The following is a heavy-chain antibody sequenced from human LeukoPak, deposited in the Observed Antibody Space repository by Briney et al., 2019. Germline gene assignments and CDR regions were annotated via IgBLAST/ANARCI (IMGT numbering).Heavy chain of an antibody. CDR3: ARHTDYSNPYYYYGMDV. D-gene: IGHD4-11*01. CDR1: GYSFTSYW. V-gene: IGHV5-51*01. CDR2: IYPGDSDT. J-gene: IGHJ6*02. Sequence: GESLKISCKGSGYSFTSYWIGWVRQMPGKGLEWMGIIYPGDSDTRYSPSFQGQVTISADKSISTAYLQWSSLKASDTAMYYCARHTDYSNPYYYYGMDVWGQGTTVTVSS.